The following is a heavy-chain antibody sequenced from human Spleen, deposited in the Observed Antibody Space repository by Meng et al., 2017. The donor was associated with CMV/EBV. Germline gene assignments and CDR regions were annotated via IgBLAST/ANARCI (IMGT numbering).Heavy chain of an antibody. D-gene: IGHD1-26*01. CDR2: IIPILGIA. CDR3: ARRPDDGSYYDYYFDF. V-gene: IGHV1-69*10. CDR1: GGTFSSYA. Sequence: SVKVSCKASGGTFSSYAISWVRQAPGQGLEWMGGIIPILGIANYAQKFQGRVTITADKSTSTAYMELSSLRSEDTAVYYCARRPDDGSYYDYYFDFWGQGTLVTVSS. J-gene: IGHJ4*02.